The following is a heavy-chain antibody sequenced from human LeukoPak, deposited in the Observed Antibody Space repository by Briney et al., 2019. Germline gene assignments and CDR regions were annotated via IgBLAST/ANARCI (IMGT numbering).Heavy chain of an antibody. V-gene: IGHV4-59*01. CDR3: AREGTSGTHLNWFDP. J-gene: IGHJ5*02. Sequence: SETLSLTCTVSGGSISSYYWSWIRQPPGKGLEWIGHIYGSGSTNYNPSLKGRVTLSVDTSKNQFSLKLSSVTAADTAAYYCAREGTSGTHLNWFDPWGQGTLVTVSS. CDR2: IYGSGST. CDR1: GGSISSYY. D-gene: IGHD1-1*01.